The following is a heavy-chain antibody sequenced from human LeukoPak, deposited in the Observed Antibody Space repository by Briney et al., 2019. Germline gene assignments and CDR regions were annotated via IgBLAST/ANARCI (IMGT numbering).Heavy chain of an antibody. J-gene: IGHJ6*02. CDR1: GYTFTGYY. CDR2: INPNSGGT. Sequence: GASVKVSCKASGYTFTGYYMHWVRQAPGQGLEWMGRINPNSGGTNYAQKFQGRVTMTRDTSISTAYMELSRLRSDDTAVYYCARDRGSEFGDSYYYGMDVWGQGTTVTVSS. CDR3: ARDRGSEFGDSYYYGMDV. V-gene: IGHV1-2*06. D-gene: IGHD3-16*01.